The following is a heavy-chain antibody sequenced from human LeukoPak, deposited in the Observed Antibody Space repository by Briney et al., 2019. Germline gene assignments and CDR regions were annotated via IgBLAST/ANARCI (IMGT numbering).Heavy chain of an antibody. CDR3: ARQDYEFWSGYAGYYMDV. CDR1: GGSISSGGYY. D-gene: IGHD3-3*01. Sequence: SQTLSLTCTVSGGSISSGGYYWSWIRQHPGKGLEWIGYIYYSGSTYYNPSLKSRVTISVDTSKNQFSLKLSSVTAADTAVYYCARQDYEFWSGYAGYYMDVWGKGTTVTVSS. V-gene: IGHV4-31*03. CDR2: IYYSGST. J-gene: IGHJ6*03.